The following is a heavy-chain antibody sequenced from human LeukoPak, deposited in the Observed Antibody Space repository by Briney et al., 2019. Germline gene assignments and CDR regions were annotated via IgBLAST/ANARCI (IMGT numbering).Heavy chain of an antibody. J-gene: IGHJ3*02. CDR2: IKQDGSEK. V-gene: IGHV3-7*01. Sequence: GGSLRLSCAASGFSISSYWMSWVRQAPGKGLEWVANIKQDGSEKYYGDSVKGRFTISRDNAKNSLFLQMNSLRAEDTAVYYCAKAKTKGKMATRDAFDIWGQGTMVTVSS. CDR1: GFSISSYW. D-gene: IGHD5-24*01. CDR3: AKAKTKGKMATRDAFDI.